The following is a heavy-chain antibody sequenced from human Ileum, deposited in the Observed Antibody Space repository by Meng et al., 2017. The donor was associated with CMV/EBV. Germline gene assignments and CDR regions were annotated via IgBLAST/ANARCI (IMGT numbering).Heavy chain of an antibody. CDR3: ARDSGADMVATGDFDF. D-gene: IGHD5-12*01. V-gene: IGHV3-66*02. J-gene: IGHJ4*02. Sequence: GESLKISCAASGFTVSDNYMGWVRQAPGKGLEWVSGIYSGGTTFYADSVKGRLTISRDNGKNTLFLQMNSLRPEDTAVYYCARDSGADMVATGDFDFWGQGTLVTVSS. CDR2: IYSGGTT. CDR1: GFTVSDNY.